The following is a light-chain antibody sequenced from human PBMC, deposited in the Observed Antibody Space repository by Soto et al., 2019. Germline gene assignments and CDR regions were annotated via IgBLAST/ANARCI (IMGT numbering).Light chain of an antibody. J-gene: IGLJ1*01. V-gene: IGLV2-14*03. CDR3: SSYTSSSADV. Sequence: QSALTQPASVSGSPGQSITISCTGTSSDVGGYNYVYWYQQYPGKAPTLMIYDVTYRPSGVSNRFSGSKSANTASLTISGLQAEDEADYYCSSYTSSSADVFGTGTKLTVL. CDR1: SSDVGGYNY. CDR2: DVT.